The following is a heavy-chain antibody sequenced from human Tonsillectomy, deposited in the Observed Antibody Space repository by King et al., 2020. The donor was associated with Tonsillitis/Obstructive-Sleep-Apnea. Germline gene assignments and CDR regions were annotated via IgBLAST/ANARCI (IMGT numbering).Heavy chain of an antibody. CDR2: INHSGST. V-gene: IGHV4-34*01. Sequence: VQLQQWGTGLLKPSETLSLTCAVYGGSFSGYYWSWIRQPPGKGLEWIAEINHSGSTNYNPSLKSRVTVSVDTSKNQFSLNLSSVTAADTAIYYCARCTMFGAVITPLYLDAWGQGTLVTVSS. J-gene: IGHJ4*02. D-gene: IGHD3-3*01. CDR1: GGSFSGYY. CDR3: ARCTMFGAVITPLYLDA.